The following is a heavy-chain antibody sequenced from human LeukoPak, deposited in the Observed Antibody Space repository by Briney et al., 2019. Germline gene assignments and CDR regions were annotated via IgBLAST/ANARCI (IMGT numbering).Heavy chain of an antibody. CDR3: ARAYRLLDV. V-gene: IGHV3-74*01. CDR2: INSDASVT. J-gene: IGHJ6*04. D-gene: IGHD3-16*02. Sequence: GGSLRLSCAASGFTFSNYWMHWVRQTPGKGLVWVSRINSDASVTTYADSVKGRFTISRDNAKNTLYLQMNSLRAEDTAVYYCARAYRLLDVWGTGTAVTVSS. CDR1: GFTFSNYW.